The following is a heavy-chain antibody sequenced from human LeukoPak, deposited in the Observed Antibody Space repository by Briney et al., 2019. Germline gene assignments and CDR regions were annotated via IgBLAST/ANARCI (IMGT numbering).Heavy chain of an antibody. Sequence: GGSLRLSCAASGFTFTSYAMSWVRQAPGKGLEWVSGISSGSNTNYAGSVKGRFTISRDNSKNTLFLQLNSLRAEDTALYYCAKAAGGGTYSYGSWGQGTLVTVSS. D-gene: IGHD1-26*01. J-gene: IGHJ5*02. CDR2: ISSGSNT. CDR1: GFTFTSYA. CDR3: AKAAGGGTYSYGS. V-gene: IGHV3-23*05.